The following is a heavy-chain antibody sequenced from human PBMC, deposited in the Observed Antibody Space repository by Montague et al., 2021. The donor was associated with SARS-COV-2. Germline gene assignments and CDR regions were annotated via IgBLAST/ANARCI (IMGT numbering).Heavy chain of an antibody. CDR2: SIGSDGGT. J-gene: IGHJ6*02. CDR3: AKDSYYFGLGYCMDV. V-gene: IGHV3-23*01. CDR1: GFTFSNSA. D-gene: IGHD3-10*01. Sequence: SLRLSCAASGFTFSNSAMNWVRQAPGKGLEWVSGSIGSDGGTHYADSVKVRFTISRDNSKNVQYLQMNSPRAEDTALYYCAKDSYYFGLGYCMDVWGQGTTVTVSS.